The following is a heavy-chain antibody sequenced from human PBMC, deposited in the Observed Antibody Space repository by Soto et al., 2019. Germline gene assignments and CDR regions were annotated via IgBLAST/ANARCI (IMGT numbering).Heavy chain of an antibody. CDR3: ARDDLPNYDFWSGYSLRAFDI. CDR1: GYTFTSYY. Sequence: ASVKVSCKXSGYTFTSYYMHWVRQAPGQGLEWMGIINPSGGSTSYAQKFQGRVTMTRDTSTSTVYMELSSLRSEDTAVYYCARDDLPNYDFWSGYSLRAFDIWGQGTMVTV. J-gene: IGHJ3*02. V-gene: IGHV1-46*01. D-gene: IGHD3-3*01. CDR2: INPSGGST.